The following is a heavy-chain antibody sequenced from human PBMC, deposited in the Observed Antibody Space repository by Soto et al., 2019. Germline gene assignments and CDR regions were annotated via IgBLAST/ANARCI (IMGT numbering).Heavy chain of an antibody. J-gene: IGHJ6*03. CDR1: GYTFTSYG. CDR3: ARGITIFGVVFGYYMDV. D-gene: IGHD3-3*01. V-gene: IGHV1-18*01. Sequence: ASVKVSCKASGYTFTSYGISWVRQAPGQGLEWMGWISAYNGNTNYAQKLQGRVTMTTDTSTSTAYMELRSLRSDDTAAYYCARGITIFGVVFGYYMDVWGKGTTVTVSS. CDR2: ISAYNGNT.